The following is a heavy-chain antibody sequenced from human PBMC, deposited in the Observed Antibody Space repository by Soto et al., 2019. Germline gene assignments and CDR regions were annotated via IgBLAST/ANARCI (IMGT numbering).Heavy chain of an antibody. Sequence: SETLSLTCTVSGGSISSYYWSWIRQPPGKGLEWIGYIYYSGSTNYNPSLKSRVTISVDTSKNQFSLKLSSVTAADTAVYYCARGVAAAGPIDYWGQGTLVTVSS. V-gene: IGHV4-59*01. CDR3: ARGVAAAGPIDY. J-gene: IGHJ4*02. CDR1: GGSISSYY. D-gene: IGHD6-13*01. CDR2: IYYSGST.